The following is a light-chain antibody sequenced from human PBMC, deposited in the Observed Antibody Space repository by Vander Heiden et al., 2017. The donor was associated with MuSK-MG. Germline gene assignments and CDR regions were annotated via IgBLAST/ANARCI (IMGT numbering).Light chain of an antibody. CDR3: QQRSNWPPWT. CDR1: QSVSSY. J-gene: IGKJ1*01. Sequence: EIVLTQSPATLSFSPGERATLSCRASQSVSSYLAWYQQKPGQAPRLLIYDASNRATGIPARFSGSGYGTDFTLTISSREPEDFAVYYCQQRSNWPPWTFGQGTKVEIK. CDR2: DAS. V-gene: IGKV3-11*01.